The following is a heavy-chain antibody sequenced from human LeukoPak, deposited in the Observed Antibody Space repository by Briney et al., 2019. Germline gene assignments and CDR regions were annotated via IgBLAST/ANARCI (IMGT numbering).Heavy chain of an antibody. CDR1: GFTFSTNW. J-gene: IGHJ4*02. CDR2: IKQDGSEK. V-gene: IGHV3-7*04. D-gene: IGHD6-19*01. Sequence: ARSLRLACPAAGFTFSTNWMSWVRQAPGKGLEWVANIKQDGSEKYYVDSVKGRFTISRDNAKNSLYLKMNSLRAEDTAVYYCARDQWPPPYDYWGQGTLVTVSS. CDR3: ARDQWPPPYDY.